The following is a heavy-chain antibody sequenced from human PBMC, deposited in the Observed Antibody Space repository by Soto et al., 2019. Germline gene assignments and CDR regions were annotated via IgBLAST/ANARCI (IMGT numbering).Heavy chain of an antibody. CDR1: GYTFTSYA. D-gene: IGHD5-12*01. Sequence: ASVKVSCKASGYTFTSYAMHWVRQAPGQRLEWMGWINAGDGNTKYSQKFQGRVTITKNTSASTAYMELSSLRSEDTAVYYCARGPLRNWFDPWGQGTLVTVSS. J-gene: IGHJ5*02. CDR3: ARGPLRNWFDP. V-gene: IGHV1-3*01. CDR2: INAGDGNT.